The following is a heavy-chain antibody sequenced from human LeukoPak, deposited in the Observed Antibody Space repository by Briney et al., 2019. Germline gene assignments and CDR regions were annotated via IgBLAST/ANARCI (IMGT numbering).Heavy chain of an antibody. D-gene: IGHD3-10*01. CDR3: ASHYYGSGSQTNWFDP. CDR1: DGSISSSNYY. J-gene: IGHJ5*02. CDR2: IYYSGST. V-gene: IGHV4-39*07. Sequence: SETLSLTCTVSDGSISSSNYYWGWIRQPPGKGLQWIGNIYYSGSTNYNPSLKSRVTISVDTSKNQFSLKLSSVTAADTAVYYCASHYYGSGSQTNWFDPWGQGTLVTVSS.